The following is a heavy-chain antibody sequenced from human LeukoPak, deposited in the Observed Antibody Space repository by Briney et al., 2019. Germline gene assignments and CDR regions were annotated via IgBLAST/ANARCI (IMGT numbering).Heavy chain of an antibody. Sequence: ASVKVSCKVSGYTLTELSMHWVRQAPGKGLEWMGGFDPEDGETIYAQKFQGRVTMTEDTSTDTAYMELSSLRPEDTAVYYCATLTGVLAAADSYYYYYYMDVWGKGTTVTISS. V-gene: IGHV1-24*01. CDR1: GYTLTELS. D-gene: IGHD6-13*01. CDR2: FDPEDGET. CDR3: ATLTGVLAAADSYYYYYYMDV. J-gene: IGHJ6*03.